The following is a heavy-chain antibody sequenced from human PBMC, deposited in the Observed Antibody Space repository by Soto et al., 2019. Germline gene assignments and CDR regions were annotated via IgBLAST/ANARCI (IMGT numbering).Heavy chain of an antibody. V-gene: IGHV3-33*06. CDR3: AKEVWGLYTFGRPLDN. J-gene: IGHJ4*01. Sequence: GGSLRLSCAVSGFNFSKFGMYWVRQAPGKGLEWVAVIWYDGSQKYYTDSVQGRLTISRDNSNNTLYLQMNSLRAEDTAVYYCAKEVWGLYTFGRPLDNWGHGTLVTVSS. D-gene: IGHD2-2*02. CDR2: IWYDGSQK. CDR1: GFNFSKFG.